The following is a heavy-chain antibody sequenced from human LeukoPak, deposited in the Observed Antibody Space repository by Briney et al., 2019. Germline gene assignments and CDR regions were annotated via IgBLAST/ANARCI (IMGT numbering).Heavy chain of an antibody. CDR2: ISAHNGDT. Sequence: ASVKVSCKAAGYTFTSYGIGWVRQAPGQGLEWMGWISAHNGDTNYVQKCQGRVTMTTDTSTSTAYMDLRSLRSDDSAVYCCARVDSSAWYFDFWGQGTLVTVSS. CDR3: ARVDSSAWYFDF. V-gene: IGHV1-18*01. J-gene: IGHJ4*02. D-gene: IGHD6-19*01. CDR1: GYTFTSYG.